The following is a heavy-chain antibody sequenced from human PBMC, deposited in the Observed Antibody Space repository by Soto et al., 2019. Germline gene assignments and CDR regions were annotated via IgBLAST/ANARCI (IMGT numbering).Heavy chain of an antibody. CDR1: GGSISSGGYY. V-gene: IGHV4-31*03. CDR2: IYYSGST. D-gene: IGHD3-16*01. J-gene: IGHJ5*02. Sequence: SETLSLTCTVSGGSISSGGYYWSWIRQHPGKGLEWIGYIYYSGSTYYNPSLKSRVTISVDTSKNQFSLKLSSVTAADTAVYYCARGGRVRYNWFDPWGQGTLVTVSS. CDR3: ARGGRVRYNWFDP.